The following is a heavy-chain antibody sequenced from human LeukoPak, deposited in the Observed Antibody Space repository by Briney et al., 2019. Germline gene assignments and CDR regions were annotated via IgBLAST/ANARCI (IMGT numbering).Heavy chain of an antibody. V-gene: IGHV3-23*01. CDR1: GFTFSSYA. Sequence: GGSLRLSCAASGFTFSSYAMSWVRQAPGKGLEWVSAISGSGGSTYYADSVKGRFTISRDNAKNSLYLQMNSLRAEDTAVYYCGTAPLYYYGMDVWGQGTTVTVSS. CDR3: GTAPLYYYGMDV. D-gene: IGHD4-17*01. J-gene: IGHJ6*02. CDR2: ISGSGGST.